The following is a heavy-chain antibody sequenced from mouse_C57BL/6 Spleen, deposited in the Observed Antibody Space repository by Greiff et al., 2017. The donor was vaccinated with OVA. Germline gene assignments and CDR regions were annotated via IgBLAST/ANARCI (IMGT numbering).Heavy chain of an antibody. J-gene: IGHJ4*01. Sequence: VQLQQSGAELARPGASVKMSCKASGYTFTSYTMHWVKQRPGQGLEWIGYINPSSGYTKYNQKFKDKATLTAEKSSSTAYLQLSSLTSEDSAVYYCARPDVAMDYWGQGTSVTVSS. CDR3: ARPDVAMDY. CDR1: GYTFTSYT. CDR2: INPSSGYT. V-gene: IGHV1-4*01.